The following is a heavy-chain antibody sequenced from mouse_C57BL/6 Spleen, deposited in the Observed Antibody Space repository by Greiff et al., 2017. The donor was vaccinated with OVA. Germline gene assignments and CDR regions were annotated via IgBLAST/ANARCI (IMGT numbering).Heavy chain of an antibody. CDR3: ARDGNYEKYAMDY. Sequence: EVMLVESGGGLVKPGGSLKLSCAASGFTFSDYGMHWVRQAPEKGLEWVAYISSGSSTIYYADTVKGRFTISRDNAKNTLFLQMTSLRSEDTAMYYCARDGNYEKYAMDYWGQGTSVTVSS. CDR1: GFTFSDYG. V-gene: IGHV5-17*01. D-gene: IGHD2-1*01. J-gene: IGHJ4*01. CDR2: ISSGSSTI.